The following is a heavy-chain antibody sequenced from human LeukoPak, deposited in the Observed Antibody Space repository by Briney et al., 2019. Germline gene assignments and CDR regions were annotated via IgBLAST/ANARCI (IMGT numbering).Heavy chain of an antibody. D-gene: IGHD5-18*01. J-gene: IGHJ4*02. CDR2: IIPIFGTA. CDR1: GGTFSSYA. CDR3: AREGGGYSYGPYPF. Sequence: SVKVSCKASGGTFSSYAISWVRQAPGQGLEWMGRIIPIFGTANYAQKFQGRVTITTDESTSTAYMELSSLRSEDTAVYYCAREGGGYSYGPYPFWGQGTLVTVSS. V-gene: IGHV1-69*05.